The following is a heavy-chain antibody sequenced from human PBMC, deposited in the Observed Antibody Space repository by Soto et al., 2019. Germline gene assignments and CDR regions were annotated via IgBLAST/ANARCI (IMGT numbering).Heavy chain of an antibody. CDR2: ISDSGGST. D-gene: IGHD6-13*01. J-gene: IGHJ6*02. CDR3: ARESIAAAGSYYGMDV. Sequence: GGSLRLSCAPSGFSFSKYAMSWVRQAPGKGLEWVSTISDSGGSTDYADSVKGRFTISRDNAKNSLYLQMNSLRAEDTAVYYCARESIAAAGSYYGMDVWGQGTTVTVYS. CDR1: GFSFSKYA. V-gene: IGHV3-23*01.